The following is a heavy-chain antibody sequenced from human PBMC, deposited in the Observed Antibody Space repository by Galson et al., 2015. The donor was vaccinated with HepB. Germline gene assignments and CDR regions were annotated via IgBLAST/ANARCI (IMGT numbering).Heavy chain of an antibody. CDR2: IGHPDGPT. CDR1: GFTFTSRT. Sequence: SLRLSCAASGFTFTSRTLHWARQAPGKGLEWVSGIGHPDGPTYYAESVKGRFTISRDNSRNTLFLHMNSLRVDDTAVYYCAVGVGNDFWGQGTLVTVSS. D-gene: IGHD3-10*01. J-gene: IGHJ4*02. V-gene: IGHV3-23*01. CDR3: AVGVGNDF.